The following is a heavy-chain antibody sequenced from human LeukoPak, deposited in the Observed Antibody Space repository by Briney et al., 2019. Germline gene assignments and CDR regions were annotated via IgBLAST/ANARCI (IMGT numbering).Heavy chain of an antibody. J-gene: IGHJ4*02. CDR1: GYTFTGYY. CDR3: ARDSVRCSGGSCYPSTPDY. Sequence: GASVKVSCKASGYTFTGYYMHWVRQAPGQGLEWMGWITPNIGGTNYAQKFQGRVTMTRDTSISTAYMELSRLRSDDTAVYYCARDSVRCSGGSCYPSTPDYWGQGTLVTVSS. D-gene: IGHD2-15*01. V-gene: IGHV1-2*02. CDR2: ITPNIGGT.